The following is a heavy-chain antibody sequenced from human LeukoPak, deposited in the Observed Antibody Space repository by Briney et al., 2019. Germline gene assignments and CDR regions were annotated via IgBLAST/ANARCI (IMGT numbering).Heavy chain of an antibody. D-gene: IGHD1-26*01. CDR3: AREGPGIVGATFDY. Sequence: GGSLRLSCAASGFTVSSNYMSWVRQAPGKGLEWVSVIYSGGSTYYADSVKGRFTISRDNSKNTLYLQMNSLRAEDTAVYYCAREGPGIVGATFDYWGQGPLVTVSS. CDR1: GFTVSSNY. CDR2: IYSGGST. V-gene: IGHV3-66*02. J-gene: IGHJ4*02.